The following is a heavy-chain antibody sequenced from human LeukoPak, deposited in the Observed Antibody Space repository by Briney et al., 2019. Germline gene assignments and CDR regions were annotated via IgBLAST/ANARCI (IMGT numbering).Heavy chain of an antibody. Sequence: NPSETLSLTCAVYGGSFSGYYWSWIRQPPGKGLEWIGEINHSGSTNYNPSLKSRVTISVDTSKNRFSLKLSSVTAADTAVYYCARYGDYAGLFYFDYWGQGTLVTVSS. J-gene: IGHJ4*02. D-gene: IGHD4-17*01. CDR3: ARYGDYAGLFYFDY. V-gene: IGHV4-34*01. CDR2: INHSGST. CDR1: GGSFSGYY.